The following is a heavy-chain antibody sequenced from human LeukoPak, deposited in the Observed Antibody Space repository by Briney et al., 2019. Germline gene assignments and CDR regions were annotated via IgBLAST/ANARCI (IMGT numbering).Heavy chain of an antibody. Sequence: SETLSLTCTVSGGSISSSSYYWGWIRQPPGTGLEWIGSIYYSGSTYYNPSLKRRVTISVDTSKNQFSLKLSSVTAADTAVYYCARGLAGWGYNWFDPWGQGTLVTVSS. CDR3: ARGLAGWGYNWFDP. CDR2: IYYSGST. CDR1: GGSISSSSYY. J-gene: IGHJ5*02. V-gene: IGHV4-39*01. D-gene: IGHD6-19*01.